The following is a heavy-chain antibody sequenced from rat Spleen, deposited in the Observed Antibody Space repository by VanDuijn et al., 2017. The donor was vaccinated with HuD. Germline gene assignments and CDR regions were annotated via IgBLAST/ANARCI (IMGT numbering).Heavy chain of an antibody. D-gene: IGHD1-7*01. V-gene: IGHV5-7*01. CDR1: GFTFSDYN. Sequence: EVQLVESGGGLVQPGRSLKLSCAASGFTFSDYNMAWVRQAPKKGLEWVATISYDGSSTYYRDSVKGRFTISRDNAKSTLYLQMDSLRSEDTATYYCASVGGMMPDYWGQGVMVTVSS. CDR3: ASVGGMMPDY. CDR2: ISYDGSST. J-gene: IGHJ2*01.